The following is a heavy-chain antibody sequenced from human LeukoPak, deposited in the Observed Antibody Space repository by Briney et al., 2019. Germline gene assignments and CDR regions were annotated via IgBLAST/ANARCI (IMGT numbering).Heavy chain of an antibody. Sequence: SATVSCKASGYTFTSYGISWVRQAPGQGLEWMGWIYPNSGATKYAQKFQGRVTMTRDTSISTAYMELSGLRSDDTAVYYCGTLLSNGPFDYWGQGSLVTVSS. CDR1: GYTFTSYG. CDR3: GTLLSNGPFDY. V-gene: IGHV1-2*02. J-gene: IGHJ4*02. CDR2: IYPNSGAT.